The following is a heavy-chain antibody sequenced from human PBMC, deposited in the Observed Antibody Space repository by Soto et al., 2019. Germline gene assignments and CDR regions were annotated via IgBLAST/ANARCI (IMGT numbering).Heavy chain of an antibody. V-gene: IGHV4-31*02. CDR3: ASLTIEGYCSGGSCYYFDY. CDR2: IYYSGST. J-gene: IGHJ4*02. CDR1: GGSISSGGYY. Sequence: SETLSLTCTVSGGSISSGGYYWSWIRQHPGKGLEWIGYIYYSGSTYYNPSLKSRVTISVDTSKNQFSLKLSSVTAADTAVYYCASLTIEGYCSGGSCYYFDYWGQGTRVTVSS. D-gene: IGHD2-15*01.